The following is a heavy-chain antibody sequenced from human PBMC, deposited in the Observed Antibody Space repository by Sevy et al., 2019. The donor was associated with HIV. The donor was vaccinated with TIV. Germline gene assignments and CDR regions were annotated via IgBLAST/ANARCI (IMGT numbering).Heavy chain of an antibody. CDR3: VRDVRSGSFSRGFDY. CDR1: GDSVSRNSGS. CDR2: AYYTSKWYY. Sequence: QSQTLSLTCAISGDSVSRNSGSWNWIRQSPSRGLEWLGRAYYTSKWYYDYSASLKSRLSINPDTSKNQFSLQLNSVTPEDTAVYYCVRDVRSGSFSRGFDYWGQGTLVTVSS. J-gene: IGHJ4*02. D-gene: IGHD1-26*01. V-gene: IGHV6-1*01.